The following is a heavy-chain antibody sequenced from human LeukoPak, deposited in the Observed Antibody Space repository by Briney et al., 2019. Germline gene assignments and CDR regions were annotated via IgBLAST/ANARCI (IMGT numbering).Heavy chain of an antibody. CDR3: ARSDKQYSSGWYDAFDI. CDR1: GFTFSSYA. J-gene: IGHJ3*02. D-gene: IGHD6-19*01. Sequence: GGSLRLSCAASGFTFSSYAMHWVRQAPGKGLEWVAVISYDGSNKFYEASVKGRITVSRDNSKNTLYLQMNSLRVEDTAVYYCARSDKQYSSGWYDAFDIWGQGTMVTVSS. V-gene: IGHV3-30*04. CDR2: ISYDGSNK.